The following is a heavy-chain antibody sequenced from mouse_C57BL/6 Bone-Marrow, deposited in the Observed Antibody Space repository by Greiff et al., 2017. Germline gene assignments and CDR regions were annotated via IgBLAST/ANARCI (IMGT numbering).Heavy chain of an antibody. CDR1: GFTFSNYW. J-gene: IGHJ4*01. Sequence: EVKLMESGGGLVQPGGSMKLSCVASGFTFSNYWMNWVRQSPEKGLEWVAQIRLKSDNYATHYAESVKGRFTISRDDSKSSVYLQMNNLRAEDTGIYYCTDHYGSSPYYAMDYWGQGTSVTVSS. CDR3: TDHYGSSPYYAMDY. CDR2: IRLKSDNYAT. D-gene: IGHD1-1*01. V-gene: IGHV6-3*01.